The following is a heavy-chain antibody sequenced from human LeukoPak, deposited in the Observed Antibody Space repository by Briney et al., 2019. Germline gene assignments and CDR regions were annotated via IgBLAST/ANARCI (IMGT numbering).Heavy chain of an antibody. CDR3: ARDLYNWNEAGAFDI. D-gene: IGHD1-20*01. V-gene: IGHV3-7*01. CDR1: GFTFSSYA. J-gene: IGHJ3*02. Sequence: GRSLRLSCAASGFTFSSYAMHWVRQAPGKGLEWVANIKQDGSEKYYVDSVKGRFTISRDNAKNSLYLQMNSLRAEDTAVYYCARDLYNWNEAGAFDIWGQGTMVTVSS. CDR2: IKQDGSEK.